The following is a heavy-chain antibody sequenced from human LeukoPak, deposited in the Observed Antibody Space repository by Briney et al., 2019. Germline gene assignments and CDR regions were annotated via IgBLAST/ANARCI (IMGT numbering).Heavy chain of an antibody. Sequence: GASVKVSCKASGYTFINYGISWVRQAPGQGLEWMGWISAYNGNTDYTQKLQGRVTMTTDTSTSTAFMELRSLRSDDTAVYYCAVANTGTTTLFDSWGQGTLVTVSS. J-gene: IGHJ4*02. V-gene: IGHV1-18*01. D-gene: IGHD1-1*01. CDR2: ISAYNGNT. CDR1: GYTFINYG. CDR3: AVANTGTTTLFDS.